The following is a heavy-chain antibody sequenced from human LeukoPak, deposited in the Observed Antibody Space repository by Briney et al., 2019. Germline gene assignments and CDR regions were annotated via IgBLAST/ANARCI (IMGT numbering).Heavy chain of an antibody. CDR1: GFTFRSYS. CDR3: AKVRGAVAITFLDY. J-gene: IGHJ4*02. Sequence: GGSLRLSCAASGFTFRSYSMHWVRQAPGKGLEWVSAISGRGGTTYYADSVKGRFTISRDNSKNTVSLQMNSLRAEDTAVYYCAKVRGAVAITFLDYWGQGTLVTVSS. D-gene: IGHD3-22*01. V-gene: IGHV3-23*01. CDR2: ISGRGGTT.